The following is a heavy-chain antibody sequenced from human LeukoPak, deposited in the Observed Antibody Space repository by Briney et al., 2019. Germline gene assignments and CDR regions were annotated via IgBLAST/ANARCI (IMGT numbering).Heavy chain of an antibody. D-gene: IGHD3-22*01. CDR3: AAKWLLRRY. CDR2: LHSGGTT. CDR1: GFTVSSNY. J-gene: IGHJ4*02. V-gene: IGHV3-66*01. Sequence: PGGSLGLSCTASGFTVSSNYMTWVRQAPGRGLESVSFLHSGGTTYYADSVKGRFTISRDNPQNTLYLQMNSLRVDDTAVYYCAAKWLLRRYWGQGTLVTVSS.